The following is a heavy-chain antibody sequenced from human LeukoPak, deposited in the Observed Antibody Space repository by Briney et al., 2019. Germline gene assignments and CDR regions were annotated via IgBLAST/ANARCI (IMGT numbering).Heavy chain of an antibody. V-gene: IGHV1-46*01. Sequence: ASVKVPCKASGYTFTSYYMHWVRQAPGQGLEWMGIINPSGGSTSYAQKFQGRVTMTRDTSTSTVYMELSSLRSEDTAVYYCARDRRVTAIARKVMNGMDVWGQGTTVTVSS. CDR2: INPSGGST. J-gene: IGHJ6*02. CDR3: ARDRRVTAIARKVMNGMDV. D-gene: IGHD2-21*02. CDR1: GYTFTSYY.